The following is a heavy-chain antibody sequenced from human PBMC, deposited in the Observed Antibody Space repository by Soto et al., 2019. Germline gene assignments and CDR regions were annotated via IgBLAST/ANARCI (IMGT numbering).Heavy chain of an antibody. D-gene: IGHD1-1*01. CDR1: GVTFSSYA. CDR3: AKDTERGYYYYGMDV. J-gene: IGHJ6*02. Sequence: GGSLRLSCAASGVTFSSYAMSWVRQAPGKGLEWVSAISGSGGSTYYADSVKGRFTISRGNSKNTLYVQMNSLRVEDTAVYYCAKDTERGYYYYGMDVWGQGTTVTVSS. V-gene: IGHV3-23*01. CDR2: ISGSGGST.